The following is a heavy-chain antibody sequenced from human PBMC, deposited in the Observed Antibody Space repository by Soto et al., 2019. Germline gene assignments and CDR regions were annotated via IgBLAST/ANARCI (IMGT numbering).Heavy chain of an antibody. D-gene: IGHD3-10*01. CDR1: GFTFSSYG. CDR3: AKVRTRGEFGELLVLGQNYYYPSGMDV. V-gene: IGHV3-30*18. J-gene: IGHJ6*02. CDR2: ISYDGSNK. Sequence: QVQRVEAGGGVVQPGRSLRLSCAASGFTFSSYGMPWVRQAPGKGLEWVAVISYDGSNKYYADSVKGRFTISSDDSKNTLYLQMSSLRAEGTAVYYCAKVRTRGEFGELLVLGQNYYYPSGMDVWGQGTTVTVSS.